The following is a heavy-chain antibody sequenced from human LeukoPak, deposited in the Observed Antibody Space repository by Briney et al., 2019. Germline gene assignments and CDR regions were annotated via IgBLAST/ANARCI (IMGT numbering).Heavy chain of an antibody. CDR1: GFTFSSYW. D-gene: IGHD6-13*01. CDR2: INAVGSST. J-gene: IGHJ4*02. CDR3: ARDHGITNSWYVDS. Sequence: GGSLRLSCAASGFTFSSYWMHWVRQAPGKGLVWVSRINAVGSSTSYADSVKGRFTISRGNAKNTLYLQMNSLRAEDTAVYYCARDHGITNSWYVDSWGQGTLVTVSS. V-gene: IGHV3-74*01.